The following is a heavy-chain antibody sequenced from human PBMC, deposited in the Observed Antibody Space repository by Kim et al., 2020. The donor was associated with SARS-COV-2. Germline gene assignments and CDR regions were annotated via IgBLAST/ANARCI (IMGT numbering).Heavy chain of an antibody. CDR2: INPSGGST. CDR3: ARDEHIVLVTASRLYYYVMDL. CDR1: GYTFTSYY. Sequence: ASVKVSCKASGYTFTSYYMHWVRQAPGQGLEWMGIINPSGGSTSYAQKFQGRVTMTRDTSTSTAYMELSSLRSEDTAVYYCARDEHIVLVTASRLYYYVMDLWGQGTTVTVSS. D-gene: IGHD2-21*02. V-gene: IGHV1-46*01. J-gene: IGHJ6*02.